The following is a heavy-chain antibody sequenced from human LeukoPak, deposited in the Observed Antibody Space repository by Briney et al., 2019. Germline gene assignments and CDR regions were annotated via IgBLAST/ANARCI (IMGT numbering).Heavy chain of an antibody. V-gene: IGHV3-33*08. CDR3: ARDWSSGWPTPGY. Sequence: GGSLRLSCAVSGITLSNYGMHWVRQAPGKGLEWVAVIWYDGSNKYYADSVKGRFTISRDNSKNTLYLQMNSLRAEDTAVYYCARDWSSGWPTPGYWGQGTLVTVSS. J-gene: IGHJ4*02. CDR2: IWYDGSNK. CDR1: GITLSNYG. D-gene: IGHD6-19*01.